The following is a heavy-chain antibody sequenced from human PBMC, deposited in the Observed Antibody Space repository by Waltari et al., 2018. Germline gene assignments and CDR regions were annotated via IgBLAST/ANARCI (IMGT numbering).Heavy chain of an antibody. J-gene: IGHJ4*02. D-gene: IGHD3-3*01. CDR3: ATEVGSGYLAPFNY. Sequence: QVQLIQSGAEVKKPGASVKVSCKISGYTLTDLSMHWGRQAPGKGLEGMGGYDPEDGETAYAQKFQGRVTMTDDTSTDTAYMELSSLTSEDTAIYYCATEVGSGYLAPFNYWGQGTLVTVSS. CDR2: YDPEDGET. CDR1: GYTLTDLS. V-gene: IGHV1-24*01.